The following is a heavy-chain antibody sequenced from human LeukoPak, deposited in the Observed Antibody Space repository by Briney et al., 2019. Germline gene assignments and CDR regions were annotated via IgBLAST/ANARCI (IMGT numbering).Heavy chain of an antibody. J-gene: IGHJ4*02. Sequence: GGSLRLSCAASGFTFSSYAMSWVRQAPGKGLEWVSAISGSGGSTYHADSVKGRFTISRDNSKNTLHLQMNSLRAGDTAVYYCAKDHRDYSNYADYWGQGTLVTVSS. D-gene: IGHD4-11*01. V-gene: IGHV3-23*01. CDR1: GFTFSSYA. CDR2: ISGSGGST. CDR3: AKDHRDYSNYADY.